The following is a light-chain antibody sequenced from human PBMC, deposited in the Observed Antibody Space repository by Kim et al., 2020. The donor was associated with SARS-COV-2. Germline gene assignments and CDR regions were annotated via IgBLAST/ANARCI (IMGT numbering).Light chain of an antibody. CDR2: EDN. J-gene: IGLJ2*01. CDR3: QSYDSSNVV. Sequence: GTPVTISGTRSTGSIASNYVQWYQQRPGSAPTTVIYEDNQRPSGVPDRFSGSIDSSSNSASLTISGLKTEDEADYYCQSYDSSNVVFGGGTQLTVL. CDR1: TGSIASNY. V-gene: IGLV6-57*03.